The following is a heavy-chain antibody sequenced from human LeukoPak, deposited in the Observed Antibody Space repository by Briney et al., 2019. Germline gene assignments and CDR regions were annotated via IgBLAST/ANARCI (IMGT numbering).Heavy chain of an antibody. CDR3: ARGLMVRGILYPGAFDI. V-gene: IGHV3-30*02. CDR2: IRHDGSNK. Sequence: GGSLRLSCAASGFPFSSYAMHWVRQAPGKGLDWVAFIRHDGSNKYHRDSVKGRFTISRDNSKNTLYLQMNSLRAEDTAVYYCARGLMVRGILYPGAFDIWGQGTMVTVSS. CDR1: GFPFSSYA. J-gene: IGHJ3*02. D-gene: IGHD3-10*01.